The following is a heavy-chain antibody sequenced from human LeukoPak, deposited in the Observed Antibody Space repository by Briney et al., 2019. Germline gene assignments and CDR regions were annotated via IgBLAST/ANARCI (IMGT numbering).Heavy chain of an antibody. D-gene: IGHD6-6*01. CDR1: GGTFSSYA. CDR2: IIPIFGTA. V-gene: IGHV1-69*13. J-gene: IGHJ6*02. Sequence: SVKVSCKASGGTFSSYAISWVRQAPGQGLEWMGGIIPIFGTANYAQKFQGRVTITADESTSTAYMELSSLGFEDTAVYYCARCTRRAYYYYGMDVWGQGTTVTVSS. CDR3: ARCTRRAYYYYGMDV.